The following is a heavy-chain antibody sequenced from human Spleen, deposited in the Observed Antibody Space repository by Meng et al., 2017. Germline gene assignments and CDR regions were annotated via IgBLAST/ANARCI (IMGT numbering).Heavy chain of an antibody. V-gene: IGHV1-69*06. CDR1: GGTFSSYA. CDR2: IIPIFGTA. CDR3: ARYGNIVGASFDP. Sequence: QVQLVQSGDGVTKPGSSVKVSCKASGGTFSSYAISWVRQAPGQGLEWMGGIIPIFGTANYAQKFQGRVTITADKSTSTAYMELSSLRSEDTAVYYCARYGNIVGASFDPWGQGTLVTVSS. D-gene: IGHD1-26*01. J-gene: IGHJ5*02.